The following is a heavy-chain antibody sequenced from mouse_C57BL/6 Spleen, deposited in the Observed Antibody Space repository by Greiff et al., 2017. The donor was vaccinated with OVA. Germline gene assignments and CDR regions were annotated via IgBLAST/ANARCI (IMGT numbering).Heavy chain of an antibody. J-gene: IGHJ4*01. D-gene: IGHD2-4*01. CDR3: ARWAYDYDGYYAMDY. V-gene: IGHV1-80*01. Sequence: QVQLKQSGAELVKPGASVKISCKASGYAFSSYWMNWVKQRPGKGLEWIGQIYPGDGDTNYNGKFKGKATLTADKSSSTAYMQLSSLTSEDSAVYFCARWAYDYDGYYAMDYWGQGTSVTVSS. CDR2: IYPGDGDT. CDR1: GYAFSSYW.